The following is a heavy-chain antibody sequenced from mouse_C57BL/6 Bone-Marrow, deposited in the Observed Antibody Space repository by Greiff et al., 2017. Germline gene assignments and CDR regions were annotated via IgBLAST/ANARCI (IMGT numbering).Heavy chain of an antibody. V-gene: IGHV1-15*01. J-gene: IGHJ2*01. D-gene: IGHD2-3*01. CDR3: TRVGYDSYYGCDY. CDR1: GYTFTDYE. Sequence: QVQLQQSGAELVRPGASVTLSCKASGYTFTDYEMHWVKQTPVHGLEWIGAIDPETGGTDYNQKFKGKAILTADKSSSTAYMELHILTAEDAADYYCTRVGYDSYYGCDYWGQGTTITVSS. CDR2: IDPETGGT.